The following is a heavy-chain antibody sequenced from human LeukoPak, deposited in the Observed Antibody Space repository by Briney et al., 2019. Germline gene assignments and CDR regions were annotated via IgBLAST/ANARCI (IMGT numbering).Heavy chain of an antibody. J-gene: IGHJ3*02. CDR1: RFTFSISW. D-gene: IGHD5-18*01. Sequence: PGGSHRLSCAASRFTFSISWMNWVPQSPGGRRVCVGRIKRKTEDRTTDYAAPVKGRFTISRDNSNNTLYLQMNSLKTEDTAVYYCTTEGYTYGYHSVDIWGQGTLVTVSS. V-gene: IGHV3-15*01. CDR3: TTEGYTYGYHSVDI. CDR2: IKRKTEDRTT.